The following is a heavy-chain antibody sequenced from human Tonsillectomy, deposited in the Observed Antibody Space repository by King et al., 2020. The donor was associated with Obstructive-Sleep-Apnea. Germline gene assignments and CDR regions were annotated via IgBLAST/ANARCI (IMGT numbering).Heavy chain of an antibody. CDR3: AKVPLVRGVMYWYFDL. J-gene: IGHJ2*01. CDR1: GFTFSSYA. CDR2: IRGSGGST. Sequence: VQLVESGGGLVQPGGSLRLSCAASGFTFSSYAMSWVRQAPGKGLEWVSTIRGSGGSTFYADSVKGRFTISRDNSKNTLYVQMNSLRAEDTAVYYCAKVPLVRGVMYWYFDLWGRGTLVTVSS. V-gene: IGHV3-23*04. D-gene: IGHD3-10*01.